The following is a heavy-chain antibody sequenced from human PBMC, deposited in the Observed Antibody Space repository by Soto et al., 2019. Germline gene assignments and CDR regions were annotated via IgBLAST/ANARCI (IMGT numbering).Heavy chain of an antibody. J-gene: IGHJ4*02. CDR3: ARHIKYYYDSSGYYYDD. D-gene: IGHD3-22*01. Sequence: EVQLVQSGAEVKKPGESLRISCKGSGYSFTSYWISWVRQMPGKGLEWMGRIDPSGSYTNYSPSFQGHVTISADKSIRTAYLQWSSLKASDTAMYYCARHIKYYYDSSGYYYDDWGQGTLVTVSS. CDR1: GYSFTSYW. V-gene: IGHV5-10-1*01. CDR2: IDPSGSYT.